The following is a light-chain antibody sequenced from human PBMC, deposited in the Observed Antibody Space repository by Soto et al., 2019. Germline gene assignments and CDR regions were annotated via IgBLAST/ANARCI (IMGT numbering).Light chain of an antibody. Sequence: QSVLTQPASVSWSPGQSITMSCTGTSSDVGNYKYVSWYQQHPGKAPKLMIYEVSNRPSGVSNRFSGSKSGNTASLTISGLQAEDETDYYCFSYTSSGTYVFGTGTKV. CDR3: FSYTSSGTYV. V-gene: IGLV2-14*01. CDR2: EVS. CDR1: SSDVGNYKY. J-gene: IGLJ1*01.